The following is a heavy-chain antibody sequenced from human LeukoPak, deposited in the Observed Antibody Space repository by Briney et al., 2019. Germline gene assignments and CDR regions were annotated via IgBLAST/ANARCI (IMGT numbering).Heavy chain of an antibody. CDR2: ISDSGGNT. CDR1: GFTFSSCA. CDR3: AKGSLHPGIFDY. V-gene: IGHV3-23*01. J-gene: IGHJ4*02. Sequence: GGSLRLSCAASGFTFSSCAMTWVRQAPGKGLEWVSTISDSGGNTYYADSVKGQVTISRDNSKNTLYLQMNSLRAEDTAVYYCAKGSLHPGIFDYWGQGTLVTVSS.